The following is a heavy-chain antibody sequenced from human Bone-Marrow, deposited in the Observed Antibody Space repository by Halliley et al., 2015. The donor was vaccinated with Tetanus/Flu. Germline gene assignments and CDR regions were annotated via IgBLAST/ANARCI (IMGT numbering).Heavy chain of an antibody. CDR3: ARAKSPVAANALDI. V-gene: IGHV3-20*03. CDR2: INWNGDTI. D-gene: IGHD6-19*01. J-gene: IGHJ3*02. Sequence: VFNINWNGDTIDYVDSGKGRFTISRDNAKNSLYLQMSSLRAEDTALYYCARAKSPVAANALDIWGQGTLVTVSS.